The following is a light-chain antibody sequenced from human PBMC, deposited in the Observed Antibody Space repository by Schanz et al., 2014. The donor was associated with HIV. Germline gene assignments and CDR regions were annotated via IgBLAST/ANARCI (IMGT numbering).Light chain of an antibody. CDR1: QSISTH. V-gene: IGKV3-20*01. CDR3: QQYGSSPSFSVT. J-gene: IGKJ1*01. CDR2: DTN. Sequence: EIVLTQSPVTLSLSPGEVGTLSCRASQSISTHLAWYQQKPGQAPRLLMYDTNTRATGIPARISGSGSGTDFTLTISRLEPEDFAVYYCQQYGSSPSFSVTFGQGTKVEIK.